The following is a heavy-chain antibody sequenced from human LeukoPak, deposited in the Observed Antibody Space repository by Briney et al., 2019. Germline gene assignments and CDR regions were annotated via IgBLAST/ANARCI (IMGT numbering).Heavy chain of an antibody. CDR1: VYTFTGYY. V-gene: IGHV1-2*02. J-gene: IGHJ4*02. CDR3: ARVSSPGYCSSSSCPPFDY. CDR2: INPNSGGT. D-gene: IGHD2-2*01. Sequence: GASVKVSCKASVYTFTGYYMHWVRQAPGHGLEWMGWINPNSGGTNYAQTFQGRVTMTRDTSISTAYMELSRLRSDDTAVYYCARVSSPGYCSSSSCPPFDYWGQGTLVTVSS.